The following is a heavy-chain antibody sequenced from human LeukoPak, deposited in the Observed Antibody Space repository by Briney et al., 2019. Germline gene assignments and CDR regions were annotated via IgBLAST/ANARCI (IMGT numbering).Heavy chain of an antibody. CDR3: AKARYDGEVMIAATDY. V-gene: IGHV3-30*02. J-gene: IGHJ4*02. CDR2: ISYDGSNK. CDR1: GFTFSSYG. D-gene: IGHD2-15*01. Sequence: GGSLRLSCATSGFTFSSYGMHWVRQAPGKGLEWVAFISYDGSNKYYADSVKGRFTISRDNSKNTLYLQMNNLRADDTAVYYCAKARYDGEVMIAATDYWGQGTLVTVSS.